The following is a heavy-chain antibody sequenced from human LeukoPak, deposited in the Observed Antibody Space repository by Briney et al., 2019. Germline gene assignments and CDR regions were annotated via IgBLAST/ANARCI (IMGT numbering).Heavy chain of an antibody. CDR3: AKSHSVEQRGYFDY. V-gene: IGHV3-23*01. CDR1: GFTFITYA. J-gene: IGHJ4*02. Sequence: PGGSLRLSCAASGFTFITYAMSWVRQAPGKGLEWVSTIANDGGSTYYADSVMGRFTISRDNSKNTVYLQMNSLRAEDMAVYYCAKSHSVEQRGYFDYWGQGTLVPVSS. CDR2: IANDGGST. D-gene: IGHD1/OR15-1a*01.